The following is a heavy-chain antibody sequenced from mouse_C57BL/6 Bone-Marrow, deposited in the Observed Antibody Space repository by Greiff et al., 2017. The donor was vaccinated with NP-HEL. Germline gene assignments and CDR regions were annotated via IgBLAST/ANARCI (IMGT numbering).Heavy chain of an antibody. CDR2: INPGSGGT. Sequence: VQLVESGAELVRPGTSVKVSCKASGYAFTNYLIEWVKQRPGQGLEWIGVINPGSGGTNYNEKFKGKATLTADKSSSTAYMQLSSLTSEDSAVYFCAARGLRRTLYFDYWGQGTTLTVSS. D-gene: IGHD2-12*01. CDR1: GYAFTNYL. CDR3: AARGLRRTLYFDY. V-gene: IGHV1-54*01. J-gene: IGHJ2*01.